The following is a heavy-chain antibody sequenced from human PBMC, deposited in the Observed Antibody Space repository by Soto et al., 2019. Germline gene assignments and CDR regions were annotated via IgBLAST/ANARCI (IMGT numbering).Heavy chain of an antibody. D-gene: IGHD2-15*01. CDR2: INPDNANT. V-gene: IGHV1-3*01. CDR3: ARDLLRETWQTNYLDF. CDR1: GYTFISRA. J-gene: IGHJ4*02. Sequence: SVKVSCKASGYTFISRALHWVRQAPGQRLEWMGWINPDNANTKYSQNFQGRVTFTRDTSTNTAYMELRSLTSDDTGVYYCARDLLRETWQTNYLDFWGQGTPVTVSS.